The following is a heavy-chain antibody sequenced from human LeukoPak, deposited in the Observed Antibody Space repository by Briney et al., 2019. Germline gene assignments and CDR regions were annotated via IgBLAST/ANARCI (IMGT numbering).Heavy chain of an antibody. CDR1: GGSFSGYY. CDR3: EGFEQQLGVGECYFDY. Sequence: SETLSLTCAVYGGSFSGYYWSWIRQPPGKGLEWIGEINHSGSTNYNPSLKSRVTISVDTSKNQFSLKLSPVTAADTAVYAREGFEQQLGVGECYFDYWGQGTLVTVSS. D-gene: IGHD6-13*01. CDR2: INHSGST. V-gene: IGHV4-34*01. J-gene: IGHJ4*02.